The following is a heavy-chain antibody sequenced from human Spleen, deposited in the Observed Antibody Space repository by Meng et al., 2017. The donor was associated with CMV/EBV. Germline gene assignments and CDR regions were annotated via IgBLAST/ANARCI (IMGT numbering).Heavy chain of an antibody. Sequence: VCDGSVGGYYWSWNHQPPGEGLGWIGEINHSGSTSYNPSLKSRVTISVDTSKNQFSLKLSPVTAADTAVYYCARSDSAGQTGGHFDYWGQGTLVTVSS. J-gene: IGHJ4*02. CDR3: ARSDSAGQTGGHFDY. CDR2: INHSGST. V-gene: IGHV4-34*01. D-gene: IGHD6-13*01. CDR1: DGSVGGYY.